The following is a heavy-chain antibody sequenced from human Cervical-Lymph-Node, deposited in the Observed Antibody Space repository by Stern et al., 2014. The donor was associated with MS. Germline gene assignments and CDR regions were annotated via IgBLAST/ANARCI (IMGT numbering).Heavy chain of an antibody. CDR3: AKDINLRGTYYFDY. Sequence: VQLVQSGGGLVQPGRSLRLSCAASGFTFDDYAMHWVQQAPGKGLEWVSGISWNSGNIGYADSVKGRFTISRDNAKNSLYLQMNSLRAEDTALYYCAKDINLRGTYYFDYWGQGTLVTVSS. CDR1: GFTFDDYA. D-gene: IGHD2-15*01. J-gene: IGHJ4*02. CDR2: ISWNSGNI. V-gene: IGHV3-9*01.